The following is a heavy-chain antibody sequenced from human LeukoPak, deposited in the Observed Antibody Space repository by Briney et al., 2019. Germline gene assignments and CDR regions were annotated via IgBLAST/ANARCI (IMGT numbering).Heavy chain of an antibody. V-gene: IGHV4-39*01. CDR3: ARGRHVYYDFWSGYYRLDY. CDR2: IYYSGST. Sequence: LETLSLTCTVSGGSISSSSYYWGWIRQPPGKGLEWIGSIYYSGSTYYNPSLKSRVTISVDTSKNQFSLKLSSVTAADTAVYYCARGRHVYYDFWSGYYRLDYWGQGTLVTVSS. D-gene: IGHD3-3*01. J-gene: IGHJ4*02. CDR1: GGSISSSSYY.